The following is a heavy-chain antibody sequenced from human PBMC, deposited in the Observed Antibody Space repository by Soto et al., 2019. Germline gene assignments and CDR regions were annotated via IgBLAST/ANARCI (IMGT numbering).Heavy chain of an antibody. CDR3: AREKGSSWHGAFDI. V-gene: IGHV3-30-3*01. Sequence: GGSLRLSCAASGFTFSSYAMHWVRQAPGKGLEWVAVISYDGSNKYYADSVKGRFTISRDNSKNTLYLQMNSLRAEDTAVYYCAREKGSSWHGAFDIWGQGTMVTVSS. J-gene: IGHJ3*02. D-gene: IGHD6-13*01. CDR2: ISYDGSNK. CDR1: GFTFSSYA.